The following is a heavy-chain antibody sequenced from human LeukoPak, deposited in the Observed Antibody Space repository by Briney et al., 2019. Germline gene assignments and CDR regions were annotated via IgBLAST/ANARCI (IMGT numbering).Heavy chain of an antibody. CDR2: ISAYNGNT. J-gene: IGHJ4*02. CDR1: GYTFTSYG. V-gene: IGHV1-18*01. Sequence: ASVKVSCKASGYTFTSYGISWVRQAPGQGLEWMGWISAYNGNTNYAQKLQGRVTMTTDTSTSTAYMELRSLRSDDTAVYYCARARDPTYYYDSSGYYYLDYWGQGTLVTVSS. CDR3: ARARDPTYYYDSSGYYYLDY. D-gene: IGHD3-22*01.